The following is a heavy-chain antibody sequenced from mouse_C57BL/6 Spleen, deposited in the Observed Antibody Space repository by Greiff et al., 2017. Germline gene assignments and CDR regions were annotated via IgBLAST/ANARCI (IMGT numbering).Heavy chain of an antibody. V-gene: IGHV14-4*01. CDR1: GFNIKDDS. CDR3: TTGGGNYGYFDV. CDR2: IDPENGDT. Sequence: EVKLMESGAELVRPGASVKLSCTASGFNIKDDSMHWVKQRPEQGLEWIGWIDPENGDTEYASKFQGKATITADTSSNTAYLQLSSLTSEDTAVYYCTTGGGNYGYFDVWGTGTTVTVSS. J-gene: IGHJ1*03. D-gene: IGHD2-1*01.